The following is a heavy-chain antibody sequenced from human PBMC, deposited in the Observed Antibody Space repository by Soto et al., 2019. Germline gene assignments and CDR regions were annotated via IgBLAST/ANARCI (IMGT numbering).Heavy chain of an antibody. CDR3: AKDLGYCSGGSCSFDY. J-gene: IGHJ4*02. V-gene: IGHV3-23*01. Sequence: RLSCAASGFTFSSYAMSWVRQAPGKGLEWVSAISGSGGSTYYADSVKGRFTISRDNSKNTLYLQMNSLRAEDTAVYYCAKDLGYCSGGSCSFDYWGQGTLVTVSS. CDR2: ISGSGGST. CDR1: GFTFSSYA. D-gene: IGHD2-15*01.